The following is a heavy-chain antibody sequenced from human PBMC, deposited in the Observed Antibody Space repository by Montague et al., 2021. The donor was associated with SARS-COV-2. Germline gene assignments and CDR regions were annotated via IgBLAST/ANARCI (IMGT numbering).Heavy chain of an antibody. CDR2: ISWNSGSI. CDR1: GFTFDDYV. CDR3: AKDMRRSGYDFGCIMNV. V-gene: IGHV3-9*01. J-gene: IGHJ6*02. Sequence: SLRLSCAASGFTFDDYVMHWVRQAPGKGLEWVSGISWNSGSIGYADSVKGRFTISRDNAKNSLYLQMNSLRPEDTALYYCAKDMRRSGYDFGCIMNVWGQGTTVTVSS. D-gene: IGHD5-12*01.